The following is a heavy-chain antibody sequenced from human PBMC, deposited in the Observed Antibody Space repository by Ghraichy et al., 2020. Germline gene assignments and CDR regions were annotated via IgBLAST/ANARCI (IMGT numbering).Heavy chain of an antibody. J-gene: IGHJ4*02. D-gene: IGHD3-3*01. CDR2: INPNSGGT. CDR3: ARDGDNYDFWSGNYGYFDY. CDR1: GYRFTNYY. Sequence: ASVKVSCEASGYRFTNYYIHWVRQAPGQGLEWMGRINPNSGGTNYAQKFQGRVTMTRDTSIITAHMEVSRLTSDDTAVYYCARDGDNYDFWSGNYGYFDYWGQGTLVTVSS. V-gene: IGHV1-2*02.